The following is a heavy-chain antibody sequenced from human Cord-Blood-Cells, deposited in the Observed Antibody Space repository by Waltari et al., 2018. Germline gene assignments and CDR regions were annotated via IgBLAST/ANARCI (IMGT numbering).Heavy chain of an antibody. Sequence: EVQLVETGGGLIQPGGSLRLSCAASGFTVSSNYMSWVRQAPGKGLEWVSVIYNGGSTYSAASVKGRFTISRCNSKNTLYLQMNSLRAEDTAGYYCAREGGISRYFDLWGRGTLVTVSS. CDR3: AREGGISRYFDL. V-gene: IGHV3-53*02. CDR1: GFTVSSNY. CDR2: IYNGGST. J-gene: IGHJ2*01.